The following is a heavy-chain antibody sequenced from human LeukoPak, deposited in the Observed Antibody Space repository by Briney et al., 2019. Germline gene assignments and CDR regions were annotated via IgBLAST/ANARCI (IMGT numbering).Heavy chain of an antibody. V-gene: IGHV4-38-2*02. Sequence: SETLSLTCTVSGYSISSGYYWGWIRQPPGKGLEWIGSIYHSGSTYYNPSLKSRVTISINTSKNQFSLKLNSVTAADTAVYYCARGATTVTPNDYWGQGTLVTVSS. CDR2: IYHSGST. D-gene: IGHD4-11*01. CDR1: GYSISSGYY. J-gene: IGHJ4*02. CDR3: ARGATTVTPNDY.